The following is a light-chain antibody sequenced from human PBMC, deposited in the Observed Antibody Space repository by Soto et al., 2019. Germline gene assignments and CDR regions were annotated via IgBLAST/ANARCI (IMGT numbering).Light chain of an antibody. CDR1: QSVSSY. CDR2: RAS. J-gene: IGKJ2*01. Sequence: EIVMTQSPATLSVSPGGRATLSCRASQSVSSYLAWYQQRPGQPPRLLIYRASTRATGIPARFSGSGSGTEXSXXXXXXXSXDFXVXXCQQXXTWPPRYTFGQGTKLEI. V-gene: IGKV3-15*01. CDR3: QQXXTWPPRYT.